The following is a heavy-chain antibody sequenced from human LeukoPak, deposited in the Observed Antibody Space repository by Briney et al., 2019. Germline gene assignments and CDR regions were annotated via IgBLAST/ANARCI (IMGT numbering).Heavy chain of an antibody. J-gene: IGHJ5*02. Sequence: GASVKVSCKASGGTFSSFAISWVRQAPGQGLEWMGWISAYNGNTNYAQKLQGRVTMTTDTSTSTAYMELRSLRSDDTAVYYCARGPPASYYDFWSGYYTGGWFDPWGQGTLVTVSS. CDR1: GGTFSSFA. CDR2: ISAYNGNT. CDR3: ARGPPASYYDFWSGYYTGGWFDP. V-gene: IGHV1-18*01. D-gene: IGHD3-3*01.